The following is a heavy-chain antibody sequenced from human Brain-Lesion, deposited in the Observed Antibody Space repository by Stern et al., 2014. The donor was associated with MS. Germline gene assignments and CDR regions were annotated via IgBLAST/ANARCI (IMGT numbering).Heavy chain of an antibody. D-gene: IGHD6-19*01. CDR3: ARLSSGWYAY. V-gene: IGHV4-59*01. Sequence: QLQLQESGPGLVKPSETLSLTCTVSGDSMSSYYWSWIRQPPGKGLEWIGSIYDTGSTDYNPSLKSRVTISVDTSKNQFSLRLTSVTAADTAVYYCARLSSGWYAYWGQGTLVTVSS. CDR2: IYDTGST. J-gene: IGHJ4*02. CDR1: GDSMSSYY.